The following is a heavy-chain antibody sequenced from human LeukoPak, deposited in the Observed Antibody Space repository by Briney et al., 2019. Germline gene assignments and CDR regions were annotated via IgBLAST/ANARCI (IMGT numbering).Heavy chain of an antibody. Sequence: GASVTVSCKASGYTFTGYYMHWVRQAPGQGLEWMGWINPNSGGTNYSQKFQGRVTMTRDTSISTAYMELSRLRSDDTAVYYCARDWDYDSSGYPGAFDIWGQGTMVTVSS. CDR3: ARDWDYDSSGYPGAFDI. V-gene: IGHV1-2*02. J-gene: IGHJ3*02. D-gene: IGHD3-22*01. CDR1: GYTFTGYY. CDR2: INPNSGGT.